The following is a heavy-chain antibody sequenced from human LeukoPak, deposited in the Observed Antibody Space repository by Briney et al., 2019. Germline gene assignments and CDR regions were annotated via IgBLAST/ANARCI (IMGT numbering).Heavy chain of an antibody. CDR3: ARELTVTTVSTTFDY. J-gene: IGHJ4*02. CDR1: GFTFSSYA. D-gene: IGHD4-17*01. V-gene: IGHV3-48*04. Sequence: GGSLRLSCAASGFTFSSYAMSWVRQAPGKGLEWVSYISSSSSTIYYADSVKGRFTISRDNAKNSLYLQMNSLRAEDTAVYYCARELTVTTVSTTFDYWGQGTLVTVSS. CDR2: ISSSSSTI.